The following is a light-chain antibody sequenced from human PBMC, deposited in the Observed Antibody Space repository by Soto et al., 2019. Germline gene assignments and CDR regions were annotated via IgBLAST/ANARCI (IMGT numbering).Light chain of an antibody. V-gene: IGLV1-44*01. Sequence: QSVLTQPPSASGTPGQRVTISCSGSSSNIGTYTVDWYQQVPGTAPKLLIYSNHQRPSGVPDRFSGSRSGTSASLAITGLQTGDEADYYCATWDGSLPGEVFGGGTKVTVL. CDR1: SSNIGTYT. CDR2: SNH. J-gene: IGLJ2*01. CDR3: ATWDGSLPGEV.